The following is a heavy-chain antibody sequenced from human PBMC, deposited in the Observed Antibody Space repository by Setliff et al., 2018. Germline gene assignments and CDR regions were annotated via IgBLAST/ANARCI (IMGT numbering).Heavy chain of an antibody. J-gene: IGHJ5*02. CDR2: IIPVIDTT. D-gene: IGHD2-21*02. CDR3: AGTDAYCAGDCSIS. V-gene: IGHV1-69*11. CDR1: GVAFSSYA. Sequence: SVKVSCKASGVAFSSYALTWVRQAPGQGLEWMGRIIPVIDTTDYAENFQGRVTFTADESTKTAYMDLRSLRAKDTATYYCAGTDAYCAGDCSISWGQGTLVTVSS.